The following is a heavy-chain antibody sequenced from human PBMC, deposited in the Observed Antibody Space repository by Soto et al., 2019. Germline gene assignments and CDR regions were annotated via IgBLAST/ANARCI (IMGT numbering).Heavy chain of an antibody. Sequence: QVQLVQSGAEVKKPGSSVKVSCKASGGTFSSYAISWVRQAPGQGLEWMGGIIPIFGTANYAQKFQGRVTIPXXDXTIXAYMELSSLRSEDTAVYYCARVVGQQLVQGWYFDLWGRGTLVTVSS. V-gene: IGHV1-69*05. CDR1: GGTFSSYA. J-gene: IGHJ2*01. D-gene: IGHD6-13*01. CDR2: IIPIFGTA. CDR3: ARVVGQQLVQGWYFDL.